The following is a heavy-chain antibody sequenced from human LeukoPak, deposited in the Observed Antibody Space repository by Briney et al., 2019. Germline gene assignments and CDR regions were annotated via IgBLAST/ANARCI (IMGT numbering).Heavy chain of an antibody. V-gene: IGHV3-30-3*01. CDR1: GFTFSSYA. J-gene: IGHJ4*02. CDR2: ISYDGSNK. D-gene: IGHD2-8*02. CDR3: ARGILGVDYFDY. Sequence: GRSLRLPCAASGFTFSSYAMHWVRQAPGKGLEWVAVISYDGSNKYYADSVKGRFTISRDNSKNTLYLQMNSLRAEDTAVYYCARGILGVDYFDYWGQGTLVTVSS.